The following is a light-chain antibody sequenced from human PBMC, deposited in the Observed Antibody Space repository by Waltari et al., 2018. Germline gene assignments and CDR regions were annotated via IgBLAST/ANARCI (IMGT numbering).Light chain of an antibody. V-gene: IGLV3-1*01. CDR3: QAWDSSTVV. J-gene: IGLJ3*02. Sequence: QPATITCSGGELKRKYVSWYQQKSGQSPVMIIYQDRKRPSGIPERFSASNSGSTATLTISGTQAVDEAEYYCQAWDSSTVVFGGGTKVTVL. CDR2: QDR. CDR1: ELKRKY.